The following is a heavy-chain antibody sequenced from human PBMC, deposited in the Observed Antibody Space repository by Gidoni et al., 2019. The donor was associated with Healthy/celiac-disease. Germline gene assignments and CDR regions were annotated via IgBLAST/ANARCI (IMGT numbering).Heavy chain of an antibody. V-gene: IGHV1-69*01. Sequence: QVQLVQSGAEVKKPGSSVKVSCKASGGTFSSYAISWVRQAPGQGLEWMGGIIPIFGTANYAQKFQGRVTITADESTSTAYMELSSLRSEDTAVYYCARVSVAVAGPPTSEFGFDIWGQGTMVTVSS. CDR2: IIPIFGTA. CDR1: GGTFSSYA. J-gene: IGHJ3*02. CDR3: ARVSVAVAGPPTSEFGFDI. D-gene: IGHD6-19*01.